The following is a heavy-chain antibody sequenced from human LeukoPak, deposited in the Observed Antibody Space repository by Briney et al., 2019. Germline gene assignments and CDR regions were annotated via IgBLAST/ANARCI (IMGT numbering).Heavy chain of an antibody. V-gene: IGHV1-2*02. CDR1: GYSFTALY. CDR2: VHPRSGDT. Sequence: ASVKVSCKASGYSFTALYIHGVRQAPGQGLAWMGWVHPRSGDTRYEQKFQGRVTMARDTSISTVYMDLSSLRSDDTAVYYCARDGEYGTGSYYRGFFDYWGQGILVTVSS. J-gene: IGHJ4*02. CDR3: ARDGEYGTGSYYRGFFDY. D-gene: IGHD3-10*01.